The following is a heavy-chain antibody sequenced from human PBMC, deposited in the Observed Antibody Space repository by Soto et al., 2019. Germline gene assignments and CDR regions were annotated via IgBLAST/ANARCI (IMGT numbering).Heavy chain of an antibody. J-gene: IGHJ6*02. Sequence: EVQLVESGGGLVKPGGSLRLSCAASGFTFSNAWMSWVRQAPGKGLEWVGRIKSKTDGGTTDYAAPVKGRFTISRDDLKNTLYLQMNSLKTEDTAVYYCTTESGFWSGYPINYYYYYGMDVWGQGTTVTVSS. V-gene: IGHV3-15*01. CDR2: IKSKTDGGTT. CDR3: TTESGFWSGYPINYYYYYGMDV. D-gene: IGHD3-3*01. CDR1: GFTFSNAW.